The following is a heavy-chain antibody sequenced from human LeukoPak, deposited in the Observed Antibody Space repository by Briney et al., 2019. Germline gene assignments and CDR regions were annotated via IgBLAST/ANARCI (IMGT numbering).Heavy chain of an antibody. CDR3: ARGYCSSTSCSGIGDMDV. D-gene: IGHD2-2*01. Sequence: PSETLSLTCTVSGGSISSNSYHWSWVRQPPGKGLEWIATISYSGNTYYNPSLKSRVTISIDTSRNQLSLNLSSVTAADTAVYFCARGYCSSTSCSGIGDMDVWGKGTTVTASS. CDR2: ISYSGNT. J-gene: IGHJ6*03. V-gene: IGHV4-39*02. CDR1: GGSISSNSYH.